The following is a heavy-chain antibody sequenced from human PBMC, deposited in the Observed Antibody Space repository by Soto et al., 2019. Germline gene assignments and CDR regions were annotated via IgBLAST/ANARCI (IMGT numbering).Heavy chain of an antibody. CDR3: ARRGPRDTITIFGVVKSWFDP. CDR1: GGSFSGYI. Sequence: ETLCLTFGVYGGSFSGYIWSWIRQPPGKGLEWIGEINDGGGTNYNPSLKSRVTISLDTSKNQFSLNLSSVTAADTALYYCARRGPRDTITIFGVVKSWFDPWGQGTPVTVYS. CDR2: INDGGGT. V-gene: IGHV4-34*01. J-gene: IGHJ5*02. D-gene: IGHD3-3*01.